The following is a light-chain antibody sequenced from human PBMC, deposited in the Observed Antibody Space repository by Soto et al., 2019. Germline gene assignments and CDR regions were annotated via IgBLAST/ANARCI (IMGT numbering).Light chain of an antibody. J-gene: IGKJ1*01. V-gene: IGKV1-5*03. CDR1: QTIDSW. CDR2: KAS. CDR3: QQYHIYSGT. Sequence: DIQMTQSPSTLFASVGDRVTITCRASQTIDSWLAWYQQRPGKPPNLLIYKASTLASGVPSRFSGSGSGTEFTLTINSLQPDDFATYYCQQYHIYSGTFGQGTKADIK.